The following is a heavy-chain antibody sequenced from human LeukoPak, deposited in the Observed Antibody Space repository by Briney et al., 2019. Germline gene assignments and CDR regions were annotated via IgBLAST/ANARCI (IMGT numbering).Heavy chain of an antibody. V-gene: IGHV3-9*01. J-gene: IGHJ4*02. CDR2: ISWNSGSI. CDR3: ARIGYSSSCTDY. D-gene: IGHD6-13*01. Sequence: PGGSLRLSCAASGFTFDDYAMHWVRQAPGKGLEWVSGISWNSGSIGYADSVKGRFTISRDNAKNSLYLQMNSLRAEDTAVYYCARIGYSSSCTDYWGQGTLVTVSS. CDR1: GFTFDDYA.